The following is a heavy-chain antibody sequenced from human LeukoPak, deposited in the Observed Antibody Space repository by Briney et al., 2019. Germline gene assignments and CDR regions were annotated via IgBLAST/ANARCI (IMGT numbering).Heavy chain of an antibody. CDR2: IYASGST. V-gene: IGHV4-61*02. CDR1: GDPIRSDSYY. J-gene: IGHJ5*02. Sequence: SQTLSLTCTVSGDPIRSDSYYWNWLRQPAGKGLEWIGRIYASGSTNYNPPLKSRVTISLDTSRNRFSLNLSSVTATDTAVYFCARDRSSGWLNWFDPWGQGTLVTVSP. CDR3: ARDRSSGWLNWFDP. D-gene: IGHD6-19*01.